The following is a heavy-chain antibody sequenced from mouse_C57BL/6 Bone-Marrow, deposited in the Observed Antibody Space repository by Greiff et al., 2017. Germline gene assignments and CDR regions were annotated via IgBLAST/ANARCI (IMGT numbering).Heavy chain of an antibody. D-gene: IGHD3-3*01. Sequence: QVQLQQSGPELVKPGASVKISCTASGYSFSSFWMNWVKQRPGQGLEWIGRIYPGAGDTNYNGQFKGKATLTADKSSSTSYKQLSMLTSEDAAVYCCARRKGLAIDYWGQGTTVTVSS. CDR1: GYSFSSFW. V-gene: IGHV1-82*01. J-gene: IGHJ4*01. CDR3: ARRKGLAIDY. CDR2: IYPGAGDT.